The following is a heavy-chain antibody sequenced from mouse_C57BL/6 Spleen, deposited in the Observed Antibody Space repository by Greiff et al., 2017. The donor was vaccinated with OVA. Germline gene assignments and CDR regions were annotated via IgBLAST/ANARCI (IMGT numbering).Heavy chain of an antibody. CDR3: ARNSNGNAMDY. CDR1: GFTFSDYG. V-gene: IGHV5-17*01. Sequence: EVKLMESGGGLVKPGGSLKLSCAASGFTFSDYGMHWVRQAPEKGLEWVAYISSGSSTIYYADTVKGRFTISRDNAKNTLFLQMTSLRSEDTAMYYCARNSNGNAMDYWGQGTSVTVSS. CDR2: ISSGSSTI. J-gene: IGHJ4*01. D-gene: IGHD2-5*01.